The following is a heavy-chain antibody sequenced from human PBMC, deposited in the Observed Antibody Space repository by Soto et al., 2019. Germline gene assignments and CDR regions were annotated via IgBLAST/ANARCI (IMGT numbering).Heavy chain of an antibody. CDR1: GGSIRSYY. J-gene: IGHJ4*02. Sequence: SETLSLTCTVSGGSIRSYYWSWIRQSPGKGLEWIGYIYYTGTTNYNPSLKSRVTISVDTPKNQVSLKLSSVTAADTTMYDCARAVDFDFWSPGTLVTGSS. CDR3: ARAVDFDF. V-gene: IGHV4-59*01. CDR2: IYYTGTT. D-gene: IGHD2-2*01.